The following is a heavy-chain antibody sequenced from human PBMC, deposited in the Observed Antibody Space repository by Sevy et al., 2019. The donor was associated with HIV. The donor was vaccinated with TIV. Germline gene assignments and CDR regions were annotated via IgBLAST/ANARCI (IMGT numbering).Heavy chain of an antibody. CDR3: AREGYCSGGSCPRDYYYGMDV. V-gene: IGHV3-48*01. CDR1: GFTFSSYS. Sequence: GGSLRLSCAASGFTFSSYSMNWVRQAPGKGLEWVSYISSSSSTIYYADSVKGRFTISRANAKNSLYLQMNSLRAEDTAVYYCAREGYCSGGSCPRDYYYGMDVWGQGTTVTVSS. J-gene: IGHJ6*02. D-gene: IGHD2-15*01. CDR2: ISSSSSTI.